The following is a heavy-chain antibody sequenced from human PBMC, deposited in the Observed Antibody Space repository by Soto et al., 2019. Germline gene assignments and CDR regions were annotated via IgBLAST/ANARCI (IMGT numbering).Heavy chain of an antibody. V-gene: IGHV3-33*01. Sequence: HPGGSLRLSCAASGFTFSSYGMHWVRQAPGKGLEWVAVIWYDGSNKYYAGSVKGRFTISRDNSKNTLYLQMNSLRAEDTAVYYCARGNGYNFLTGYWGQRTLVTVSS. CDR1: GFTFSSYG. J-gene: IGHJ4*02. D-gene: IGHD5-12*01. CDR2: IWYDGSNK. CDR3: ARGNGYNFLTGY.